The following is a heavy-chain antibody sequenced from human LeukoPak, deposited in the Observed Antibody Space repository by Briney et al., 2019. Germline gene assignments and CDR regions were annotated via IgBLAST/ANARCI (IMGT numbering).Heavy chain of an antibody. CDR3: ARSAEISGYWPKVVVDV. V-gene: IGHV1-8*01. Sequence: ASVKVSCKASGYTFTSYDINWVRQATGQGLEWMGWMNPNSGNTGYAQKFQGRVTMTSNTSISTAYIELSSLRSDDTAVYYCARSAEISGYWPKVVVDVWGQGTTVTVSS. CDR1: GYTFTSYD. CDR2: MNPNSGNT. D-gene: IGHD3-22*01. J-gene: IGHJ6*02.